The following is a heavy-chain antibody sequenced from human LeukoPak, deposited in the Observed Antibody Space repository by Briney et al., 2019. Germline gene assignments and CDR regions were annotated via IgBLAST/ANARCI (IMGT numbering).Heavy chain of an antibody. CDR3: ARDYRLVYASDAFDI. CDR2: ISSSSSYI. CDR1: GFTFSSYS. J-gene: IGHJ3*02. D-gene: IGHD2-8*01. V-gene: IGHV3-21*01. Sequence: GGSLRLSCAASGFTFSSYSMNWVRQAPGKGLEWVSSISSSSSYIYYADSVKGRFTISRDNAKNSLYLQMNSLRAEDTAVYYCARDYRLVYASDAFDIWGQGTMVTVSS.